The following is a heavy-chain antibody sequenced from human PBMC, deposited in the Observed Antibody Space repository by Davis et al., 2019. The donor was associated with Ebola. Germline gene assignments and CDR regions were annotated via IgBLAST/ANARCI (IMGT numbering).Heavy chain of an antibody. Sequence: SETLSLTCNVSGDSINNYYWSWIRQPAGKGLEWIGRIYSSGSTDYNASLKSRVTISVDTSRNQFSLKLSSVTAADTAVYYCARELHDYGGNSVGFDYWGPGTLVTVSS. V-gene: IGHV4-4*07. D-gene: IGHD4-23*01. CDR3: ARELHDYGGNSVGFDY. CDR2: IYSSGST. J-gene: IGHJ4*02. CDR1: GDSINNYY.